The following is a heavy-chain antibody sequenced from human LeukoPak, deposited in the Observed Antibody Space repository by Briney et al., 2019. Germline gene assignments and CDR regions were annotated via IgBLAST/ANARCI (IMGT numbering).Heavy chain of an antibody. V-gene: IGHV3-30*02. CDR2: IRYDGSNK. CDR3: AKDYDSSWAQDY. Sequence: PGGSLRLSCAASGFTFSSYGMHWVRQAPGKGLEWVAFIRYDGSNKYYADSVKGRFTISRDNSKSTLYLQMNSLRAEDTAVYYCAKDYDSSWAQDYWGQGTLVTVSS. D-gene: IGHD6-13*01. J-gene: IGHJ4*02. CDR1: GFTFSSYG.